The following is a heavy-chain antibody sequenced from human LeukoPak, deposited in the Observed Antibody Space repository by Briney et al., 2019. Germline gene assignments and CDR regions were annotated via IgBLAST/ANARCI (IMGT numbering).Heavy chain of an antibody. CDR2: ISSSSSRSSTI. Sequence: GGSLRLSCAASGFTFSSYSMNWVRQAPGKGLEWVSYISSSSSRSSTIYYADSVKGRFTISRDNAKNTLFLQMNSLRAEDTAVYYCASLYDFIGAFDIWGQGTMVTVSS. J-gene: IGHJ3*02. CDR3: ASLYDFIGAFDI. D-gene: IGHD5/OR15-5a*01. CDR1: GFTFSSYS. V-gene: IGHV3-48*04.